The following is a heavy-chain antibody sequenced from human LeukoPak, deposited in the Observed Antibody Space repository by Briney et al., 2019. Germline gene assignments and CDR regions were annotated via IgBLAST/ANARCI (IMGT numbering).Heavy chain of an antibody. CDR1: GGSISSYY. CDR3: ARVRRDGYLFDY. J-gene: IGHJ4*02. Sequence: SEALSLTCTVSGGSISSYYWGWIRQPAGKGLEWIGRIYTSGSTNYNPSLKSRVTISVDKSKNQFSLKLSSVTAADTAVYYCARVRRDGYLFDYWGQGTLVTVSS. V-gene: IGHV4-4*07. CDR2: IYTSGST. D-gene: IGHD5-24*01.